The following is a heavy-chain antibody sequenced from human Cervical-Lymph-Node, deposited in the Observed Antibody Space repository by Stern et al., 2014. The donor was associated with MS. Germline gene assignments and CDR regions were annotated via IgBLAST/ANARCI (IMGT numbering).Heavy chain of an antibody. CDR1: GFTFSSYW. Sequence: EVQLVESGGGLVKPGGSLKLSCAASGFTFSSYWMNWVRQAPGTGLEWVSSISSTSSYIYYADSLKGRFTISRDNAKNSLFLQMNSLRGEDTAVYYCVTGITFDYWGQGALVTVSS. V-gene: IGHV3-21*01. CDR2: ISSTSSYI. J-gene: IGHJ4*02. D-gene: IGHD1-7*01. CDR3: VTGITFDY.